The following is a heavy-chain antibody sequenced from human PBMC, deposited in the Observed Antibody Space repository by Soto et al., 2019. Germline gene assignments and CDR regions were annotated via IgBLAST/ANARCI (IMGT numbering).Heavy chain of an antibody. CDR3: ARAVAVPADFDY. Sequence: ASVKGSCKASGYTFTCYAMHWVRQAPGQRLEWMGWINAGNGNTKYSQKFQGRVTITRDTSASTAYMELSSLRSEDTAVYYCARAVAVPADFDYWGPGTLVTVSS. D-gene: IGHD6-19*01. CDR2: INAGNGNT. CDR1: GYTFTCYA. J-gene: IGHJ4*02. V-gene: IGHV1-3*01.